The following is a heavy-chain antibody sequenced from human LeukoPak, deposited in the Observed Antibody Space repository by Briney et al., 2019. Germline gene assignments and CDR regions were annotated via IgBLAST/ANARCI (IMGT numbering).Heavy chain of an antibody. CDR2: IYYSGST. Sequence: SETLSLTCTVSGGSISSYYWSWIRQPPGKGLEWIGYIYYSGSTNYNPSLKSRVTISVDTSKNQFSLKLSSVTAADTAVYYCARGHYSSSWYVDYWGQGTLVTVSS. CDR1: GGSISSYY. CDR3: ARGHYSSSWYVDY. V-gene: IGHV4-59*01. D-gene: IGHD6-13*01. J-gene: IGHJ4*02.